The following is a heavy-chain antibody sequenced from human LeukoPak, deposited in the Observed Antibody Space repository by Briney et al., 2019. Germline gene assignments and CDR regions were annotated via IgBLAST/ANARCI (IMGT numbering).Heavy chain of an antibody. J-gene: IGHJ5*02. CDR2: IKQDGSEK. CDR3: ASGTAAARPFLNWFDP. V-gene: IGHV3-7*01. Sequence: GGSLRLSCAASGFTFSSYWMSWVRQAPGKGLEGVANIKQDGSEKYYVDSVKGRFTISRDNAKNSLYLQMNSLRAEDTAVYYCASGTAAARPFLNWFDPWGQGTLVTVSS. D-gene: IGHD2-2*01. CDR1: GFTFSSYW.